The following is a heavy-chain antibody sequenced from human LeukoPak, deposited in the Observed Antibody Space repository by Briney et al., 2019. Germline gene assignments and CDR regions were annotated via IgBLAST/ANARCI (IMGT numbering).Heavy chain of an antibody. Sequence: PGGSLRLSCAASGFTFSGHWTSWVRQAPGKGLAWVANINQGGSDKYYVDSVKGRFTISRDNANSLLYLQMNSLRGEDTAVYYCTRDRSRAEDDWGQGTLVTVSS. CDR2: INQGGSDK. V-gene: IGHV3-7*01. CDR3: TRDRSRAEDD. CDR1: GFTFSGHW. D-gene: IGHD1-14*01. J-gene: IGHJ4*02.